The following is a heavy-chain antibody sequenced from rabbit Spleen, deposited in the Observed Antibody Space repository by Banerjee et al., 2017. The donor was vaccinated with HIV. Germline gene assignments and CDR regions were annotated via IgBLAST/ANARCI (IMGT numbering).Heavy chain of an antibody. CDR3: ARDLVGVIGWNFYL. V-gene: IGHV1S40*01. CDR2: IYPDSSGST. D-gene: IGHD1-1*01. Sequence: QSLEESGGDLVKPGASLTLTCTASGFSFSSSYYMCWVRQAPGKGLECIACIYPDSSGSTYYASWAKGRFTISKTSSTTVTLQMTSLTAADTATYFCARDLVGVIGWNFYLWGPGTLVTVS. J-gene: IGHJ4*01. CDR1: GFSFSSSYY.